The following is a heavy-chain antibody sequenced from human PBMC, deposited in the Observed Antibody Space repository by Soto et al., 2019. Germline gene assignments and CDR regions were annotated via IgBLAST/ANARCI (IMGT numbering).Heavy chain of an antibody. D-gene: IGHD3-16*01. CDR2: INHSGNT. CDR1: NGSFSGYY. V-gene: IGHV4-34*01. Sequence: SETPSLTCAVYNGSFSGYYWSWIRQPPGKGLEWIGEINHSGNTKYNPSLKSRVTISVDTSKNQFSLKLSSVTAADTAVYYCARGQNYVWTLGGQGTLVTVSS. J-gene: IGHJ1*01. CDR3: ARGQNYVWTL.